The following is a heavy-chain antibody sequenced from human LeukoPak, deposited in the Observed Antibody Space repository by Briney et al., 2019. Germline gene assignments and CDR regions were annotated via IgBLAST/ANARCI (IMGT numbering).Heavy chain of an antibody. V-gene: IGHV3-48*01. CDR3: ATILTGTGWYFDL. D-gene: IGHD4-17*01. CDR1: GFAFTTYS. J-gene: IGHJ2*01. CDR2: INSDSSFI. Sequence: PGGSLRLSCAASGFAFTTYSINWVRQAPGKGLEWVSYINSDSSFISYADSVKGRFTISRDNAKNSLYLQMNSLRAEDTAVYYCATILTGTGWYFDLWGRGTLVTVSS.